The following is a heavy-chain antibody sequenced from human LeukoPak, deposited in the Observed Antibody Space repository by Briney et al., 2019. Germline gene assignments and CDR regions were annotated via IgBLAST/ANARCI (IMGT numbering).Heavy chain of an antibody. CDR2: IKDDGSVK. V-gene: IGHV3-7*03. J-gene: IGHJ4*02. CDR3: AREVVATASAFDC. CDR1: GFTFSSYA. Sequence: HPGGSLRLSCAASGFTFSSYAMSWVRQAPGKGLEWVANIKDDGSVKNHVDSLKGRFSISRDNARNSLYLQISSLRAEDTAVYYCAREVVATASAFDCWGQGTLVTVSS. D-gene: IGHD2-21*01.